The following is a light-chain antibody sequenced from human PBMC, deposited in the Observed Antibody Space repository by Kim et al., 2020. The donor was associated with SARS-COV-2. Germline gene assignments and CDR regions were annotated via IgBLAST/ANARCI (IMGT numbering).Light chain of an antibody. CDR2: GND. V-gene: IGLV1-51*01. Sequence: QSVLTQPPSVSAAPGQRVTISCSGGSSNIGNNYVSWYQQVPGTAPRLLIYGNDKRPLGIPDRFSGSKSGTSATLGITGLQTGDEADYYCGTWETSLRVVVFGGGTKVTVL. J-gene: IGLJ3*02. CDR3: GTWETSLRVVV. CDR1: SSNIGNNY.